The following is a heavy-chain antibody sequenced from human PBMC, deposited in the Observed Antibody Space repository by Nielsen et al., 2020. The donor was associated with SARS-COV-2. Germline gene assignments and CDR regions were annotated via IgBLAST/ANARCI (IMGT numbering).Heavy chain of an antibody. CDR2: ISGSGGST. CDR3: AKGPYSSGWYFDY. J-gene: IGHJ4*02. V-gene: IGHV3-23*01. D-gene: IGHD6-19*01. Sequence: VRQAPGKGLEWVSAISGSGGSTYYADSVKGRFTISRDNSKNTLYLQMNSLRAEDTAVYYCAKGPYSSGWYFDYWGQGTLVTVSS.